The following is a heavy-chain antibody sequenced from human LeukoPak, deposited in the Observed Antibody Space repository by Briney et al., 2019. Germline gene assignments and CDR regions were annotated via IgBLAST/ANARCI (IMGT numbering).Heavy chain of an antibody. CDR2: IEQDGGEE. V-gene: IGHV3-7*03. CDR3: ARGRYVDWLFDY. Sequence: GGSLRLPCAASGFDCSRYWMTWVRQAPGKGLEWVANIEQDGGEEYYVDSVKGRFTISRDNAKNSLYLQMNSLRVEDTAVYYCARGRYVDWLFDYWGQGTLVTVSS. CDR1: GFDCSRYW. J-gene: IGHJ4*02. D-gene: IGHD3-9*01.